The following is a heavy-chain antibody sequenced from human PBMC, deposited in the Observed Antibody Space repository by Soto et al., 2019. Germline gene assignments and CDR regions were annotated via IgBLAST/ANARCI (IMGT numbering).Heavy chain of an antibody. Sequence: QAQLVQSGAEVKQPGASVKVSCKASNYTFTSYGMSWVRQAPGQGLEWMGWISTYTGMTNYAQKFQGRVTMTTDTPTATVYVELRGLTTNDPALYYCVRGAPASVWGQGTLVTVSS. D-gene: IGHD2-2*01. CDR3: VRGAPASV. CDR1: NYTFTSYG. CDR2: ISTYTGMT. J-gene: IGHJ4*02. V-gene: IGHV1-18*01.